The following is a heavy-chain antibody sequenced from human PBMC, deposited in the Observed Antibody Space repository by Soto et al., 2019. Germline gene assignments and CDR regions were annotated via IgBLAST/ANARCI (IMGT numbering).Heavy chain of an antibody. V-gene: IGHV3-23*04. J-gene: IGHJ2*01. Sequence: EVQLVESGGGLVKPGGSLRLSCAASGFTFSNAWMSWVRQAPGKGLEWVSTVVSSGAHTFYADSVKGRFTISRDNSKNTLYLQMNSLRAEDAAVYYCAKDRGSGDWYFDLWGRGTLVTVSS. CDR2: VVSSGAHT. CDR3: AKDRGSGDWYFDL. CDR1: GFTFSNAW. D-gene: IGHD6-19*01.